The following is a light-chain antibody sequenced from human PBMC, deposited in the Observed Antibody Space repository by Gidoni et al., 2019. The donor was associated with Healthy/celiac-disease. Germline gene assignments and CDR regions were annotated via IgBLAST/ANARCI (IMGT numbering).Light chain of an antibody. J-gene: IGKJ3*01. V-gene: IGKV3-11*01. CDR1: QSVSSY. CDR3: QQRSNWPLFT. CDR2: DAS. Sequence: EIVLTQSPATLSLSPGERATLSCRASQSVSSYLAWYQQKPGQAPRLLLYDASNRATGIPARFSGSGSGTDFTLTISSLEPEDFAVYYCQQRSNWPLFTFGPXTKVDIK.